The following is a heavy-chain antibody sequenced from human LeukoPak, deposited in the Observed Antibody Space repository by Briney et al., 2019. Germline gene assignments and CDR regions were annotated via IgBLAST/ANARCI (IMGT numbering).Heavy chain of an antibody. CDR1: GYTFTSYG. CDR3: ARGLRDFRGVIGN. J-gene: IGHJ4*02. D-gene: IGHD3-10*01. V-gene: IGHV1-18*01. Sequence: ASVKVSCKASGYTFTSYGITWVRQAPGQGLEWMGWISVHNGNTNYAQKVQGRVTMTTDTSTSTAYMELRSLRSEDTAVYYCARGLRDFRGVIGNWGQGTLVTVSS. CDR2: ISVHNGNT.